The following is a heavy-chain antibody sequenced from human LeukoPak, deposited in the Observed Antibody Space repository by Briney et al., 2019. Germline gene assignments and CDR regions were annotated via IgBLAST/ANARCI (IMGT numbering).Heavy chain of an antibody. CDR3: ARHHGP. J-gene: IGHJ5*02. CDR2: IYDSGST. CDR1: GDSINSLDL. V-gene: IGHV4-39*01. Sequence: PSGTLSLTCTVSGDSINSLDLWSWVRQPPGKGLEWIGSIYDSGSTYYNPSLKSRVTISVDTSKNQFSLKLNSVTAADTAVYYCARHHGPWGQGTLVTVSS.